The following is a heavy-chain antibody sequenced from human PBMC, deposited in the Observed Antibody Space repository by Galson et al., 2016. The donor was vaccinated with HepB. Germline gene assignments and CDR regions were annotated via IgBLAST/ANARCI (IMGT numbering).Heavy chain of an antibody. J-gene: IGHJ5*02. D-gene: IGHD2-2*01. Sequence: SVKVSCKASGYTFTSYGINWVRQAPGQGLEWMGWISAYNGNTNYAQNFKGRVTMTTDTSTFTAYMELRSLRSDDTAVYYCAGDPAPAAPKNWFDPLGQGTLVTVSS. CDR1: GYTFTSYG. V-gene: IGHV1-18*01. CDR3: AGDPAPAAPKNWFDP. CDR2: ISAYNGNT.